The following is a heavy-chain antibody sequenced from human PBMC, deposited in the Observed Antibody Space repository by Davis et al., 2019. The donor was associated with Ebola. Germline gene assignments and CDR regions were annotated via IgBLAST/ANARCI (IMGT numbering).Heavy chain of an antibody. Sequence: PGGSLRLSCKGSGYSFSNYWIAWVRQLPGKGLEWMGIIYPANSDTKYSPSFQGQVTISADKSISTTYLQWSSLTASDPAMYYCARGDTLRPFDYWGQGTLVTVSS. CDR1: GYSFSNYW. CDR2: IYPANSDT. J-gene: IGHJ4*02. CDR3: ARGDTLRPFDY. D-gene: IGHD5-18*01. V-gene: IGHV5-51*01.